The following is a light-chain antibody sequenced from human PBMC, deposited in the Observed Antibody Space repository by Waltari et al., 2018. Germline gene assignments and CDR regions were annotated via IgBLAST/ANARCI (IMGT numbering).Light chain of an antibody. CDR1: QSLVQSDGNTF. J-gene: IGKJ2*01. CDR2: KVS. Sequence: DVVMTQSPLSLAVTLGQPASISCWSSQSLVQSDGNTFLNWFHQRPGQSPRRLIYKVSNRESGVPDRFSGRGSGTDFTLKISRVEAEDVGIDYCLQSSQWPYAFGQGTKLEIK. V-gene: IGKV2-30*02. CDR3: LQSSQWPYA.